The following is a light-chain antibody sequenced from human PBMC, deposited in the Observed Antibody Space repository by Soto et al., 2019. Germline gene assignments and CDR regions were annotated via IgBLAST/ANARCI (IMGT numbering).Light chain of an antibody. CDR3: CSHAGGDTYV. V-gene: IGLV1-40*01. Sequence: QSVLTQPPSVSGAPGQRVTISCTGSSSNIGAGYDVHWYQHRPGTAPRLLIFGNNRRPSGVPVPDRFSGSRSGNTASLTISGLKAEYEADYYCCSHAGGDTYVFGTGTKLTVL. CDR1: SSNIGAGYD. J-gene: IGLJ1*01. CDR2: GNN.